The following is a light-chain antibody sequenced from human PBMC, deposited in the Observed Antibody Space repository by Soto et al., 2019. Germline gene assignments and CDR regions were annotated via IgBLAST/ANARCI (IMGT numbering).Light chain of an antibody. J-gene: IGLJ1*01. CDR3: SSYTTSSPCV. Sequence: QSALTQPASVSGSPGQSITISCTGSSSDVGGYNYVSWYQQHPGKAPKLMIYEVSNRPSGISNRFSGSKSGNTASLTLSGLQAEDEADYYCSSYTTSSPCVFGTGTKLTVL. CDR1: SSDVGGYNY. CDR2: EVS. V-gene: IGLV2-14*01.